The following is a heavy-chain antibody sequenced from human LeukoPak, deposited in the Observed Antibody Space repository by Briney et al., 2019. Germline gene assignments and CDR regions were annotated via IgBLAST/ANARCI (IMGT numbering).Heavy chain of an antibody. Sequence: GGSLRLSCAASGFTFSSYAMSWVRQAPGKGLEWVSAISGSGGRTYYADSVKGRFTISRDNSKNTLYLQMNSLRAEDTAVYYCAKELRDDFWSGYLRLGFDWFDPWGQGTLVTVSS. J-gene: IGHJ5*02. CDR2: ISGSGGRT. CDR1: GFTFSSYA. V-gene: IGHV3-23*01. CDR3: AKELRDDFWSGYLRLGFDWFDP. D-gene: IGHD3-3*01.